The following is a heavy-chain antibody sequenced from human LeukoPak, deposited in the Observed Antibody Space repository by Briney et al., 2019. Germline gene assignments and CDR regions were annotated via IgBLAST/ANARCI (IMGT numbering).Heavy chain of an antibody. V-gene: IGHV4-59*11. D-gene: IGHD3-3*01. J-gene: IGHJ6*03. CDR2: IYYSGST. CDR3: ARAGYDFWSGYPDYMDV. CDR1: GGSISSHY. Sequence: SETLSLASTVSGGSISSHYWSWIRQPPGKGLEWIGYIYYSGSTNYNPSLKSRVTISVDTSKNQFSLKLSSVTAAGTAVYYCARAGYDFWSGYPDYMDVWGKGTTVTVSS.